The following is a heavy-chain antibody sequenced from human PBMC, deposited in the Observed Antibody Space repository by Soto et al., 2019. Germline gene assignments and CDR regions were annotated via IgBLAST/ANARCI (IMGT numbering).Heavy chain of an antibody. CDR1: GGSFSGYY. V-gene: IGHV4-34*01. CDR3: ARPRHHTAMVFDY. J-gene: IGHJ4*01. CDR2: INHSGST. D-gene: IGHD5-18*01. Sequence: SETLSLTCAVYGGSFSGYYWSWIRQPPGKGLEWIGEINHSGSTNYNPSLKSRVSISVDTSKNQISLKVSPATATDTAVYFCARPRHHTAMVFDYWGQGTLVTVSS.